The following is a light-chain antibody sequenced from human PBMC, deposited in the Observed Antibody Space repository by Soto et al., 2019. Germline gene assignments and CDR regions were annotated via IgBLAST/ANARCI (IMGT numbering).Light chain of an antibody. CDR3: QQYNSYSLT. J-gene: IGKJ1*01. CDR2: DAS. Sequence: DIQITPSPSSLSASVGDRVTITCRASQSISNYLNWYQQRPGKAPKLLIYDASSLESGVPSRFSGSGSGTEFTLTISSLQPDDFATYYCQQYNSYSLTFGQGTKVDIK. V-gene: IGKV1-5*01. CDR1: QSISNY.